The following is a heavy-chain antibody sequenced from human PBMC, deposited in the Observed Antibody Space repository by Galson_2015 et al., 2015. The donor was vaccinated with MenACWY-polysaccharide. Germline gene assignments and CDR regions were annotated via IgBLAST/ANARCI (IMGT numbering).Heavy chain of an antibody. D-gene: IGHD6-25*01. J-gene: IGHJ5*02. CDR3: ARGLPSGLYNWFDP. V-gene: IGHV4-61*02. CDR1: GDSITSGVYY. Sequence: TLSLTCNVSGDSITSGVYYWTWIRQSAGKGLEWIGRIFSTGSTTYHASLKSRVTISVDTSKNQFFLRLTSVTAADTAVYYCARGLPSGLYNWFDPWGQGTLVTVSS. CDR2: IFSTGST.